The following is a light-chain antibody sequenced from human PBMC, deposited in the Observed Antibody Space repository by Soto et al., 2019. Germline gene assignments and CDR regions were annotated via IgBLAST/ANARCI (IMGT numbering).Light chain of an antibody. CDR2: DAS. CDR3: QQYNTYPRT. Sequence: DIQMTQSPSTLSASVGDRVIITCRASQSISSWLAWYQQKPGKAPKLLIFDASSLESGVPSRFSGSGSGTEFTLTISSLQPDDFATYFCQQYNTYPRTFGQGTKV. J-gene: IGKJ1*01. CDR1: QSISSW. V-gene: IGKV1-5*01.